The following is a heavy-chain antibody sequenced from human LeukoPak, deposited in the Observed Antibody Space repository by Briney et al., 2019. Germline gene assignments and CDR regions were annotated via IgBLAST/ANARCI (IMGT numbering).Heavy chain of an antibody. J-gene: IGHJ5*02. Sequence: SETLSLTCTVSGGSISSGGYYWSWIRQHPGKGLEWIGYIYYSGSTCYNPSLKSRVTISVDTSKNQFSLKLSSVTAADTAVYYCANALYGEVWFDPWGQGTLVTVSS. CDR3: ANALYGEVWFDP. CDR2: IYYSGST. D-gene: IGHD4-17*01. CDR1: GGSISSGGYY. V-gene: IGHV4-31*03.